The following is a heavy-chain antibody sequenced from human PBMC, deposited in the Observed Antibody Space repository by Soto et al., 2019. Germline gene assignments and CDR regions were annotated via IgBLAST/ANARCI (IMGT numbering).Heavy chain of an antibody. D-gene: IGHD5-12*01. V-gene: IGHV1-3*01. CDR1: GYTFTSYA. CDR2: INAGNGNT. Sequence: ASVKVSCKASGYTFTSYAMHWVRQAPGQRLEWMGWINAGNGNTKYSQKFQGRVTMTTDTSTSTAYMELRSLRSDDTAVYFCARAPQRWLQSHYFDYWGQGTLVTVSS. CDR3: ARAPQRWLQSHYFDY. J-gene: IGHJ4*02.